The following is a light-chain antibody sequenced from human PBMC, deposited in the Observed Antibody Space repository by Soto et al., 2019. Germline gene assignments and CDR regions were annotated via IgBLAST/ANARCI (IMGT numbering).Light chain of an antibody. CDR2: AAF. J-gene: IGKJ2*01. CDR3: QQSYSSPRYT. Sequence: DIQMTQSPSSLSASVGDRVTITCRASQSISNYLNWYQQKPGKAPKLLIYAAFSLQSGVPSRFSGSGSGTDFTLTISSLQPEDFATYYCQQSYSSPRYTLGQGTKLEIK. V-gene: IGKV1-39*01. CDR1: QSISNY.